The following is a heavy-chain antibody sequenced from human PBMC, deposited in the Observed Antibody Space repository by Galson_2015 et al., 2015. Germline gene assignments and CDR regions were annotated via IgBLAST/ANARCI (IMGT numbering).Heavy chain of an antibody. CDR1: GFDVSSNF. Sequence: SLRLSCAASGFDVSSNFMSWVRQAPGEGLEWVAVIFKGGATFYPDSVKGRFTISRDSFKNTLYLQMNFLTAEDTAVYYCEGFSGDGREYWGQGTLVTVSS. CDR2: IFKGGAT. CDR3: EGFSGDGREY. D-gene: IGHD5-12*01. V-gene: IGHV3-53*01. J-gene: IGHJ4*02.